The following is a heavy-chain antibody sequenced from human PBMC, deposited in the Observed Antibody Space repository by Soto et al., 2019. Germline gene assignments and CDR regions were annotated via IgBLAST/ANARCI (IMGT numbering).Heavy chain of an antibody. CDR1: GGTFSNYA. CDR2: IIPSFGST. V-gene: IGHV1-69*15. J-gene: IGHJ5*02. Sequence: QVQLLQSGAEVKRPGASVKVSCKASGGTFSNYAITWVRQAPGPGLEWLGRIIPSFGSTNFAQKFQGRVTRTADESTTTVYMELSSLRSDDTAVYYWAKDGGKDGYFGNWFDPWGQGTLVTVSS. D-gene: IGHD5-18*01. CDR3: AKDGGKDGYFGNWFDP.